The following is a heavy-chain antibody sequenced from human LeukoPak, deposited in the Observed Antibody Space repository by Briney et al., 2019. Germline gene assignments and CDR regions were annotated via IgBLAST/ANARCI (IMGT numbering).Heavy chain of an antibody. J-gene: IGHJ4*02. D-gene: IGHD3-22*01. CDR1: GGSFSGYY. CDR3: ARSDSSGYYYTFDY. CDR2: INHSGST. Sequence: KSSETLSLTCAVYGGSFSGYYWSWIRQPPGKGLEWIGEINHSGSTNYNPSLKSRVTISVDTSKNQFSLKLSSVTAADTAVYYCARSDSSGYYYTFDYWGQGTLVTVSP. V-gene: IGHV4-34*01.